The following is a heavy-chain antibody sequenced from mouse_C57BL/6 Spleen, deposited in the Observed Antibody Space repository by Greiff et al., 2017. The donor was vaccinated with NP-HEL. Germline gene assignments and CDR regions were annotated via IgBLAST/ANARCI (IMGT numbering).Heavy chain of an antibody. J-gene: IGHJ4*01. V-gene: IGHV1-55*01. CDR3: ARGDSSDAMDY. CDR2: IYPGSGST. Sequence: QVQLQQSGAELVKPGASVKMSCKASGYTFTSYWITWVKQRPGQGLEWIGDIYPGSGSTKYNEKFKSKATLTVDTYSSTAYMPLSSLTSVDSAVYYCARGDSSDAMDYWGQGTSVTVSS. D-gene: IGHD3-2*02. CDR1: GYTFTSYW.